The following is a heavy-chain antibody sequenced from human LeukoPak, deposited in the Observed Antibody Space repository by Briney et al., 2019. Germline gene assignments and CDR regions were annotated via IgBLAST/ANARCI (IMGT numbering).Heavy chain of an antibody. J-gene: IGHJ6*02. V-gene: IGHV3-23*01. CDR3: AKGTLRSNHYYYYYGMDV. CDR1: GFTFSSYS. Sequence: PGGSLRLSCAASGFTFSSYSMNWVRQAPGKGLEWVSAISGSGGSTYYADSVKGRFTISRDNSKNTLYLQMNSLRAEDTAVYYCAKGTLRSNHYYYYYGMDVWGQGTTVTVSS. CDR2: ISGSGGST. D-gene: IGHD1/OR15-1a*01.